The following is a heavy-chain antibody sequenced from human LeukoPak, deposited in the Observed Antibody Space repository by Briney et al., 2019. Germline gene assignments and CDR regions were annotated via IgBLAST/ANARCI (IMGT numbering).Heavy chain of an antibody. D-gene: IGHD3-22*01. CDR2: INPNSGGT. CDR3: ARMYYYDSSPFDY. J-gene: IGHJ4*02. CDR1: GYTFTGYY. V-gene: IGHV1-2*02. Sequence: ASVKVSCKASGYTFTGYYMHWVRQAPGQGLEWMGWINPNSGGTNYAQKFQGRVTMTRDTSISTAYMELSRLRSDDTAVYYCARMYYYDSSPFDYWGQGTLVTASS.